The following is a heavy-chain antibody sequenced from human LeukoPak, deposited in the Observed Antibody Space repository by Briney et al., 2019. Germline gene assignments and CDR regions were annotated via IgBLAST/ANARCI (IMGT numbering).Heavy chain of an antibody. Sequence: ASVKVSCKASGYTFTDYYIHWLRQAPGHGPEWMGWIYPNNGATFYAQKFQGRVMMTTDASIHTTYMELTSLRSDATAVYYCARDPYPKYSTGWYSNYWGQGTLVTVSS. J-gene: IGHJ4*02. CDR1: GYTFTDYY. D-gene: IGHD6-19*01. CDR3: ARDPYPKYSTGWYSNY. CDR2: IYPNNGAT. V-gene: IGHV1-2*02.